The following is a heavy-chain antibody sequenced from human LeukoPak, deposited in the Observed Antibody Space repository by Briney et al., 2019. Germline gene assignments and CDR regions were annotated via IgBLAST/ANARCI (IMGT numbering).Heavy chain of an antibody. D-gene: IGHD6-19*01. CDR2: INPSGGST. V-gene: IGHV1-46*01. Sequence: ASVKVSCKASGYTFTSYYMHWVRQAPGQGLEWMGIINPSGGSTNYAQKFQGRVTITADESTSTAYMELSRLRSDDTAVYYCARDVRAVAGHFDYWGQGTLVTVSS. CDR3: ARDVRAVAGHFDY. CDR1: GYTFTSYY. J-gene: IGHJ4*02.